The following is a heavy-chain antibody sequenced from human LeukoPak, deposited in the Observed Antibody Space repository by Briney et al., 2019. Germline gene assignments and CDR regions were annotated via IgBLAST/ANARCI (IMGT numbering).Heavy chain of an antibody. D-gene: IGHD2-2*01. CDR1: GYTFTKYW. V-gene: IGHV5-51*01. CDR3: ARQPGMTAKSWYFDL. CDR2: IHPGDSHT. Sequence: GESLKISCEGSGYTFTKYWIGWGRQMPGKGLEGMRIIHPGDSHTWYSPSFQGQVTISADKSISMAYLQGSSLKASDTAMYFCARQPGMTAKSWYFDLWGRGTLVTVSS. J-gene: IGHJ2*01.